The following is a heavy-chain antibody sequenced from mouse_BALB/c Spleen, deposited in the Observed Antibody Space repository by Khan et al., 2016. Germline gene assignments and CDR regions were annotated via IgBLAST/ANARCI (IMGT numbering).Heavy chain of an antibody. CDR2: ILSGSGST. V-gene: IGHV1-9*01. CDR3: ARGAY. Sequence: QVQLQQSGAELMKPGASVKISCKATGYTFSGDWIEWVKARPGHGIEWIGEILSGSGSTDYNEKFKGKATFTGATSTNTAYIKLSGLKSEDAAVYYWARGAYWGRGHLVTVSA. J-gene: IGHJ3*01. CDR1: GYTFSGDW.